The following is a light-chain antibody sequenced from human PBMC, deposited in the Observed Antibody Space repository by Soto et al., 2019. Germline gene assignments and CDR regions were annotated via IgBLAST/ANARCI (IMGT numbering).Light chain of an antibody. Sequence: EIVLTQSPATLSLSPGERATLSCRASQSVSSYLAWYQQKPGQAPRLLIYDASNRATGIPARFSGSGSGTDFTHTISSLEPEDFAVYYCHQRSNWPPITFGQGTRLEIK. CDR2: DAS. CDR3: HQRSNWPPIT. J-gene: IGKJ5*01. CDR1: QSVSSY. V-gene: IGKV3-11*01.